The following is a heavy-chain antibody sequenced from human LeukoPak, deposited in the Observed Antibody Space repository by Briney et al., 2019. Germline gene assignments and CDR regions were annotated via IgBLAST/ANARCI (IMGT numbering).Heavy chain of an antibody. CDR3: VKSVAYFDY. Sequence: GGSLRLSCSASGFTFSSYAMHWVRQAPGKGLGHVSAISSNGGGTYYADSVKGRFTISRDSSKNTLYLQMSSLRAEDTAMYYCVKSVAYFDYWGQGTLVTVSS. CDR2: ISSNGGGT. CDR1: GFTFSSYA. D-gene: IGHD6-19*01. V-gene: IGHV3-64D*06. J-gene: IGHJ4*02.